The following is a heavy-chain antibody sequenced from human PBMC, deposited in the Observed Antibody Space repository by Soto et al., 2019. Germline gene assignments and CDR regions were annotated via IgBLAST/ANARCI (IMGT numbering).Heavy chain of an antibody. D-gene: IGHD6-19*01. CDR2: ISTYNGNT. CDR3: ARVVGGIPVAGSWNWFDP. Sequence: ASVKVSCKASGYTFTSCALSWVRHAPGQGLEWMGWISTYNGNTNYAQNLQGRVTMTTDISTNTAYMELRSLRSDDTAVYYCARVVGGIPVAGSWNWFDPWGQGTMVTVYS. CDR1: GYTFTSCA. V-gene: IGHV1-18*04. J-gene: IGHJ5*02.